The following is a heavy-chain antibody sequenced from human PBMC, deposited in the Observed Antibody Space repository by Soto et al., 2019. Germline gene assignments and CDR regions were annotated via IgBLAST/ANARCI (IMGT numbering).Heavy chain of an antibody. CDR3: ARDSRDCSGGSCYRNLDY. CDR1: GDSVSSNSAA. J-gene: IGHJ4*02. D-gene: IGHD2-15*01. V-gene: IGHV6-1*01. Sequence: SQTLSLTCAISGDSVSSNSAAWNWIRQSPSRGLEWLGRTYYRSKWYNDYAVSVKSRITINPDTSKNQFSLQLNSVTPEDTAVYYCARDSRDCSGGSCYRNLDYWGQGTLVTVSS. CDR2: TYYRSKWYN.